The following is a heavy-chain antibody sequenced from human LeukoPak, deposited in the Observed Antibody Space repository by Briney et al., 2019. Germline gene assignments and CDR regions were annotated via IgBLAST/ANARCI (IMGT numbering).Heavy chain of an antibody. V-gene: IGHV3-30*01. Sequence: HPGRSLRLSCAASGFTFSSYAMHWVRQAPGKGLEWVAVISYDGSNKYYADSVKGRFTISRDNSKNTLYLQMNSLRAEDTAVYYCARLADSSSWYVDYWGQGTLVTVSS. CDR2: ISYDGSNK. CDR1: GFTFSSYA. D-gene: IGHD6-13*01. J-gene: IGHJ4*02. CDR3: ARLADSSSWYVDY.